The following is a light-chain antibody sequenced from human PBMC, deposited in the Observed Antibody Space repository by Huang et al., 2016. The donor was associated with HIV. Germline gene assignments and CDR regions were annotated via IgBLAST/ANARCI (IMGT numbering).Light chain of an antibody. J-gene: IGKJ4*01. CDR3: QQYNKWPLS. Sequence: IGVTQSPATLSVFPGDRATLSCRASEDINNNLAWYQQRPGQSPRLLIYAASTRATGVHARFSGSVSWTKFTLTINSLQSEDFALYYCQQYNKWPLSFGGGTKVEI. V-gene: IGKV3-15*01. CDR1: EDINNN. CDR2: AAS.